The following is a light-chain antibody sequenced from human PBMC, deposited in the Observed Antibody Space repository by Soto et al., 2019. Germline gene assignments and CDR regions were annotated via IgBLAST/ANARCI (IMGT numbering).Light chain of an antibody. CDR1: SSDVGGYNY. CDR2: DVS. CDR3: SSYTSSSTRV. V-gene: IGLV2-14*01. J-gene: IGLJ2*01. Sequence: QSVLTQPASVSGSPGQSITISCTGTSSDVGGYNYVSWYQQHPGKAPKLMIYDVSNRPSGVSNRFSGSKSGNTASLTISRLHAEDEADYYCSSYTSSSTRVFGGGTKLTVL.